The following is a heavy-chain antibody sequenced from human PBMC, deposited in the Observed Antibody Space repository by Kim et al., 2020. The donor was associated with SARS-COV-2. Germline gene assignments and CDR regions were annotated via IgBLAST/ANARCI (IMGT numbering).Heavy chain of an antibody. CDR3: AKDIGDSCGEGD. Sequence: GGSLRLSCAASGFTFDDYAMHWVRQAPGKGLEWVSGISWNSGSTGYADSVKGRFTISRDNAKNSLYLQMNSLRAEDTALYYCAKDIGDSCGEGDWGQGTLVTVSS. CDR1: GFTFDDYA. V-gene: IGHV3-9*01. J-gene: IGHJ4*02. CDR2: ISWNSGST. D-gene: IGHD6-19*01.